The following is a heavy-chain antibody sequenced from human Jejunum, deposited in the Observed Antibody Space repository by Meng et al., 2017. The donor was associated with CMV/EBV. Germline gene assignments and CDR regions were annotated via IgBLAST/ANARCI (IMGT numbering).Heavy chain of an antibody. Sequence: KPSGYTFATHWIGWVRQLPGKDLEWMGMIHCGDSRTIYSPLFQGQVTISADKSLNTAYLQWNSLQASDTAMYYCARHYDASWFGYWGQGTLVTVSS. CDR1: GYTFATHW. J-gene: IGHJ4*02. CDR3: ARHYDASWFGY. CDR2: IHCGDSRT. D-gene: IGHD2-2*01. V-gene: IGHV5-51*01.